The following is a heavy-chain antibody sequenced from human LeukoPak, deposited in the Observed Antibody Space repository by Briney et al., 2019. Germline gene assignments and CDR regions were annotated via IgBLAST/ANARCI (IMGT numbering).Heavy chain of an antibody. CDR3: ARGSGIYRPFDY. J-gene: IGHJ4*02. V-gene: IGHV3-33*01. Sequence: PGRSLRLSCAASGFTFSSYGMHWVRQAPGKGLEWVAVIWYDGSNKYYADSVEGRFTISRDNSKNTLYLQMNSLRAEDTAVYYCARGSGIYRPFDYWGQGTLVTVSS. CDR1: GFTFSSYG. CDR2: IWYDGSNK. D-gene: IGHD3-10*01.